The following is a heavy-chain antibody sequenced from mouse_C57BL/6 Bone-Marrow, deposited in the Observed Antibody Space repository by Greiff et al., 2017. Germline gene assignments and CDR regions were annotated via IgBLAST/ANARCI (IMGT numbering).Heavy chain of an antibody. CDR1: EYEFPSHD. CDR2: INSDGGST. D-gene: IGHD2-1*01. CDR3: ARGGVNGAMDY. Sequence: DVKLVESGGGLVQPGESLKLSCESNEYEFPSHDMSWVRKTPEKRLELVAAINSDGGSTYYPDTMERRFIITRDNTKKTLYLKMSSLRSEDPALYYCARGGVNGAMDYWGQGTSVTVSS. V-gene: IGHV5-2*01. J-gene: IGHJ4*01.